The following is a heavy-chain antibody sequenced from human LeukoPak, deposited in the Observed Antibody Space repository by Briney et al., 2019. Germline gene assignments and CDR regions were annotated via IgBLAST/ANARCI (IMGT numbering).Heavy chain of an antibody. CDR2: IWYDGSNK. CDR3: ARDRDYAYAFDI. J-gene: IGHJ3*02. V-gene: IGHV3-33*01. D-gene: IGHD4-17*01. Sequence: GRSLRLSCAASGFTFSSYGMPWVRQAPGKGLEWVAVIWYDGSNKYYADSVKGRFTISRDNSKNTLYLQMNSLRAEDTAVYYCARDRDYAYAFDIWGQGTMVTVSS. CDR1: GFTFSSYG.